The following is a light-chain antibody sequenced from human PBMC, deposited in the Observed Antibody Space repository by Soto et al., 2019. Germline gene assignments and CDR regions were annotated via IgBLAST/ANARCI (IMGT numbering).Light chain of an antibody. V-gene: IGKV1-5*03. CDR3: QQYNSSPT. CDR1: QSISSW. J-gene: IGKJ1*01. Sequence: DIQMTQSPSTLSASVGDRVTITCRASQSISSWLAWYQQKPGKAPKILIYKASSLESGVPSRFSGSGSGTEFTLTISSLQPDDFATYYGQQYNSSPTFGQGTKVEIK. CDR2: KAS.